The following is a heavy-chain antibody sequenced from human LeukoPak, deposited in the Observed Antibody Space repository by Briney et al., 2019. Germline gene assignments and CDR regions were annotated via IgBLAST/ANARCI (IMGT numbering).Heavy chain of an antibody. J-gene: IGHJ5*02. CDR1: GGSISSYC. V-gene: IGHV4-4*07. CDR2: IYTSGST. D-gene: IGHD6-13*01. Sequence: SETLSLTCTVSGGSISSYCWSWLRQPAGQGLEWIGRIYTSGSTNYNPSLKSRVTMSVNTSKNQFTLKLSSVTAADTAVYYGARGLPPTYSSSWPNNWFDPWGQGTLVTVSS. CDR3: ARGLPPTYSSSWPNNWFDP.